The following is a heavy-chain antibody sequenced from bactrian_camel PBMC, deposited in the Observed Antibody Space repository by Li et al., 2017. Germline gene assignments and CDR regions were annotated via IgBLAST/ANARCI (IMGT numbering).Heavy chain of an antibody. CDR3: VTGRPYGLVT. V-gene: IGHV3-2*01. J-gene: IGHJ6*01. CDR1: GFTFRVYY. D-gene: IGHD3*01. Sequence: VQLVESGGDLVQPGGSLRLSCVTSGFTFRVYYMSWVRQAPGKGLEWVSSISSDGSNTNYTDSVKGRFTISRDNAKSTVYLQMNSLKSEDSALYYCVTGRPYGLVTGARGPRSPSP. CDR2: ISSDGSNT.